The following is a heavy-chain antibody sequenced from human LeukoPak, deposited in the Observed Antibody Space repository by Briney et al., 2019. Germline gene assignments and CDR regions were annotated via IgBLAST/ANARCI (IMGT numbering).Heavy chain of an antibody. V-gene: IGHV4-4*07. J-gene: IGHJ6*03. Sequence: SETLSLTCTVSGGSISSYYWSWIRQPAGKGLEWIGRIYTSGSTNYNPSLKSRVTMSVDTSKNQFSLKLSSVTAADTAVYYCAREVRGVRVYYYYYMDVWGKGTTVTISS. D-gene: IGHD3-10*01. CDR3: AREVRGVRVYYYYYMDV. CDR1: GGSISSYY. CDR2: IYTSGST.